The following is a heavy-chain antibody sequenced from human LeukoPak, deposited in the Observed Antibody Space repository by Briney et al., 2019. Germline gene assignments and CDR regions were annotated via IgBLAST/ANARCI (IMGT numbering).Heavy chain of an antibody. Sequence: GGSLRLSCAASGFTFTTYSMNWVRQAPGKGLQWVSYITGSSSNIHYADSVKGRFTISRDNAKNSVYLQMNSLRAEDTAVYYCVRGDGYNWFDSWGQGTLVTVPS. D-gene: IGHD5-24*01. CDR3: VRGDGYNWFDS. J-gene: IGHJ5*01. CDR1: GFTFTTYS. V-gene: IGHV3-48*01. CDR2: ITGSSSNI.